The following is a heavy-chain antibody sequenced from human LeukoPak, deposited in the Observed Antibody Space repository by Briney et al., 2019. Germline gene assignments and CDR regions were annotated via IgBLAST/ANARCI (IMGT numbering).Heavy chain of an antibody. CDR2: ISYDGSNK. CDR1: GFTFSSYA. J-gene: IGHJ3*02. V-gene: IGHV3-30-3*01. D-gene: IGHD6-19*01. Sequence: GRSLTLSCAASGFTFSSYAMHWVRQAPGKGLEWVGDISYDGSNKYYADSVKGRFTISRDNSKNTLYLQMNSLRTEDTAGDYCARSRGYRSGWPFDIWGQGTMVTVSS. CDR3: ARSRGYRSGWPFDI.